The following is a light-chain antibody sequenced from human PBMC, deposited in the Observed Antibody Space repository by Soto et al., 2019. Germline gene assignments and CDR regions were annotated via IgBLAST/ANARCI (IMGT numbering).Light chain of an antibody. CDR3: LLTYSGTLVV. Sequence: QTVVTQEPSLTVSPGGTVTLTCDSSTGAVTSGHYPYWFQQKPGQAPRTLIYDTSNKHSWTPARFSGSLLGGKAALTLSGAQPEDEAEYYCLLTYSGTLVVFGGGTTLTVL. J-gene: IGLJ2*01. V-gene: IGLV7-46*01. CDR1: TGAVTSGHY. CDR2: DTS.